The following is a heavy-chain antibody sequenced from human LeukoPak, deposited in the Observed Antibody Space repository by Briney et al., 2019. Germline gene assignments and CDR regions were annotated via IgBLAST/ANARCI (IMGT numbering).Heavy chain of an antibody. CDR3: GRGGSGSGYHYYYYYMDV. V-gene: IGHV3-74*01. Sequence: PGGALRLSCAAPGFTFYSFWMYWVRHGPGKGLLGGARINSDGIRTSHADSVQGRFTIARDNANNTLYLQMNSQRVEDTAVYYCGRGGSGSGYHYYYYYMDVWGKGTTVTISS. D-gene: IGHD3-22*01. CDR2: INSDGIRT. J-gene: IGHJ6*03. CDR1: GFTFYSFW.